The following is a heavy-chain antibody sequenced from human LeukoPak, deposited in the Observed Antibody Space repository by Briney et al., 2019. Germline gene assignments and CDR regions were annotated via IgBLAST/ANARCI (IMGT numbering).Heavy chain of an antibody. Sequence: ASVKVSCKASGYAFTSYDINWVRQATGQGLEWMGWMNPNNGNTDYAQKFQGRVTLTRNTSISTAYMELSSLRSEDTAVYYCTRGGPVAGTHKYFQHWGQGTLVTVSS. D-gene: IGHD6-19*01. V-gene: IGHV1-8*01. CDR2: MNPNNGNT. J-gene: IGHJ1*01. CDR1: GYAFTSYD. CDR3: TRGGPVAGTHKYFQH.